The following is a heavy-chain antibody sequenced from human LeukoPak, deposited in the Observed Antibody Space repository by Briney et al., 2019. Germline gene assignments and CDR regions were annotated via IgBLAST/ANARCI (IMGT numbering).Heavy chain of an antibody. CDR3: ARDFMAYCSGGSCYFE. CDR2: IIPIFGTA. D-gene: IGHD2-15*01. J-gene: IGHJ4*02. V-gene: IGHV1-69*13. Sequence: SVKVSCKASGGTFSSYAICWVRQAPGQGLEWMGGIIPIFGTANYAQKFQGRVTITADESASTAYMELSSLRSEDTAVYYCARDFMAYCSGGSCYFEWGQGTLVTVSS. CDR1: GGTFSSYA.